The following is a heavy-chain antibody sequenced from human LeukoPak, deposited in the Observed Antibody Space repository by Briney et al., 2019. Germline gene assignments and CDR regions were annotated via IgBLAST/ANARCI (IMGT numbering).Heavy chain of an antibody. V-gene: IGHV3-21*01. D-gene: IGHD5-18*01. CDR3: ARDFAIQLWTRPHDY. Sequence: PGGSLRLSCAASGFTFSSYSMNWVRQAPGKGLEWVSSISSSSSYIYYADSVKGRFTISRDNAKNSLYLQMNSLRAEDTAVYYCARDFAIQLWTRPHDYWGRGTLVTVSS. CDR2: ISSSSSYI. CDR1: GFTFSSYS. J-gene: IGHJ4*02.